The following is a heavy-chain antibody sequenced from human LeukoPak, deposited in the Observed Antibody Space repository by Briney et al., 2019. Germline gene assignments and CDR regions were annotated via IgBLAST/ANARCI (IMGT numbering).Heavy chain of an antibody. J-gene: IGHJ4*02. V-gene: IGHV4-39*07. CDR1: GGSISSSRYY. CDR3: ARGVYSSGPLDY. CDR2: IYYSGST. Sequence: SETLSLTCTVSGGSISSSRYYWGWIRQPPGKGLEWIGNIYYSGSTYYNPSLKSRVTISVDTSKNQFSLKLSSVTAADTAVYYCARGVYSSGPLDYWGQGTLVTVSS. D-gene: IGHD6-19*01.